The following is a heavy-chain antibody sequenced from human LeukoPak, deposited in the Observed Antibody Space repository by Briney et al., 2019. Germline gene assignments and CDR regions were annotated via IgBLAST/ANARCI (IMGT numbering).Heavy chain of an antibody. D-gene: IGHD5-24*01. Sequence: GGSLRLSCAASGPTVSSNYMSWVRQAPGKGLEWVSVIYSGGSTYYADSVKGRFTISRDNSKNTLYLQMNSLRAEDTAVYYCARALVEMATQYYFDYWGQGTLVTVSS. V-gene: IGHV3-66*01. CDR1: GPTVSSNY. CDR2: IYSGGST. J-gene: IGHJ4*02. CDR3: ARALVEMATQYYFDY.